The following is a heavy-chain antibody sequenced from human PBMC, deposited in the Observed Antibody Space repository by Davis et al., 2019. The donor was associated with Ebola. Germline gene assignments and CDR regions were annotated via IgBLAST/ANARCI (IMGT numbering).Heavy chain of an antibody. CDR2: INPNSGGT. D-gene: IGHD2-8*02. CDR1: GGTFSSNA. J-gene: IGHJ4*02. Sequence: ASVKVSCKLSGGTFSSNAFSWVRQAPGQGLEWMGWINPNSGGTNYAQKFQGWVTMTRDTSISTAYMELSRLRSDDTAVYYCARGGYCTGGVCSYADYWGQGTLVTVSS. V-gene: IGHV1-2*04. CDR3: ARGGYCTGGVCSYADY.